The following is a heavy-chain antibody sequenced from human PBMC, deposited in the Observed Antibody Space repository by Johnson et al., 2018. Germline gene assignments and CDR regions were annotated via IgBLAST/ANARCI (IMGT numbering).Heavy chain of an antibody. V-gene: IGHV1-69*13. CDR3: ARHKASITGTSSHTYYYYYGMDV. Sequence: QVQLVQSGAEVKKPGASVKVSCKASGYTFTSYDINWVRQAPGQGLEWMGGIIPIFGTANYAQKFQGRVTITADESTSTAYMELSSLRSEDTAVYYCARHKASITGTSSHTYYYYYGMDVWGQGTTVTVSS. J-gene: IGHJ6*02. D-gene: IGHD1-7*01. CDR2: IIPIFGTA. CDR1: GYTFTSYD.